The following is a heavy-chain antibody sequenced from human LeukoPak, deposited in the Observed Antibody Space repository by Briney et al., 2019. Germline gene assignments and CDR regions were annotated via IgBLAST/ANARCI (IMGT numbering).Heavy chain of an antibody. Sequence: GGSLRLSCAASGFTFSDYYMSWIRQAPGKGLEWVSYISSSGSTIYYADSVKGRFTISRDNAKNSLYLQMNSLRAEDKAVYYCASTQDGGAFDIWGQGTMVTVSS. CDR2: ISSSGSTI. V-gene: IGHV3-11*01. CDR3: ASTQDGGAFDI. CDR1: GFTFSDYY. D-gene: IGHD4-23*01. J-gene: IGHJ3*02.